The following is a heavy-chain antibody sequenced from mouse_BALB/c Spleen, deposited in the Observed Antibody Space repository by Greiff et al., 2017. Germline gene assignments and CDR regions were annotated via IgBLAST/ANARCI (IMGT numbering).Heavy chain of an antibody. CDR2: ISSGGST. V-gene: IGHV5-6-5*01. CDR3: ARGGEYDYDAGAWFAY. J-gene: IGHJ3*01. D-gene: IGHD2-4*01. Sequence: EVKLEESGGGLVKPGGSLKLSCAASGFTFSSYAMSWVRQTPEKRLEWVASISSGGSTYYPDSVKGRFTISRDNARNILYLQMSSLRSEDTAMYYCARGGEYDYDAGAWFAYWGQGTLVTVSA. CDR1: GFTFSSYA.